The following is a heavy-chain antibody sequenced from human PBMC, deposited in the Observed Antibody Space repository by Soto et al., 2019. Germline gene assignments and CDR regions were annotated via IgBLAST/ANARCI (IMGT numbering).Heavy chain of an antibody. Sequence: EVQLEESGGDLVQPGGSLRLSCAASGFTLSAYWMTWVRQAPGKGLEWVANINRDGSKKSYLDSVRGRFTISRDNVGNSLYLQMDSLRADDTALYYGALDVSPGSSSLYLDAFDIWGQGTMVTVSS. D-gene: IGHD6-13*01. CDR2: INRDGSKK. CDR1: GFTLSAYW. CDR3: ALDVSPGSSSLYLDAFDI. V-gene: IGHV3-7*05. J-gene: IGHJ3*02.